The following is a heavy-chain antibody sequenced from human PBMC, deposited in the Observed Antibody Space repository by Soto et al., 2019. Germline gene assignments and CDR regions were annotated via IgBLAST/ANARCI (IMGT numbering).Heavy chain of an antibody. CDR1: GFTFSSYG. J-gene: IGHJ6*02. CDR2: ISYDGSNK. V-gene: IGHV3-30*18. CDR3: AKDQIRGVRGVITYYYGMDV. Sequence: QVQLVESGGGVVQPGRSLRLSCAASGFTFSSYGMHWVRQAPGKGLEWVAVISYDGSNKYYADSVKGRFTISRDNSKTTLYLQMNSLRAEDTAVYYCAKDQIRGVRGVITYYYGMDVWGQGTTVTVSS. D-gene: IGHD3-10*01.